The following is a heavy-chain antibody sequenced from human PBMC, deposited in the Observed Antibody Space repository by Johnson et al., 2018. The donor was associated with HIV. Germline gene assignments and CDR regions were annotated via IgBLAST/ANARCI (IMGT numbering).Heavy chain of an antibody. J-gene: IGHJ3*02. CDR2: IRYDESNI. CDR1: GFTFSSYG. V-gene: IGHV3-30*02. CDR3: AKGRSGGSGAFDI. Sequence: QEKLVESGGGVVQPGRSLRLSCAASGFTFSSYGMHWVRQAPGKGLEWVAFIRYDESNIYYADSVKGRFIISRDNSKNTLYVQMNRLRPEDTAAYFCAKGRSGGSGAFDIWGQGTVVTVSS. D-gene: IGHD3-10*01.